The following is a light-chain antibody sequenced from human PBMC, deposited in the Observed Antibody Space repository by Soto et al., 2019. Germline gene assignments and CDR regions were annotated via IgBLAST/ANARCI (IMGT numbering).Light chain of an antibody. V-gene: IGKV1-5*01. CDR2: DAY. Sequence: ELTQSPSKLSSSLGDRVPITCRASQSISSWLAWYQQKTGKATKLLSYDAYSLESGVPSRFRGSGSGTHFTLTINSLEPADFAAYDCQQSGNWPTLTFGGGTQVDIK. CDR3: QQSGNWPTLT. CDR1: QSISSW. J-gene: IGKJ4*01.